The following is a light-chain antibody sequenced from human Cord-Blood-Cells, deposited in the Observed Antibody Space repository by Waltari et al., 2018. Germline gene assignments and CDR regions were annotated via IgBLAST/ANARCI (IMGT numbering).Light chain of an antibody. Sequence: QSALTQPASVPGSPGQAITISCTGPSSDVGGYNYVSWYQQHPGKAPKLMIYDVSNRPSGVSNRFSGSKSGNTASLTISGLQAEDEADYYCSSYTSSSTLVCGGGTKLTVL. CDR1: SSDVGGYNY. CDR3: SSYTSSSTLV. V-gene: IGLV2-14*01. CDR2: DVS. J-gene: IGLJ3*02.